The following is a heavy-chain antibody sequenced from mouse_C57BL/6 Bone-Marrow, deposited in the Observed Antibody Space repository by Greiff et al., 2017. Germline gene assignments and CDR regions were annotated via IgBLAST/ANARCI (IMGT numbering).Heavy chain of an antibody. Sequence: EVKLEESGGGLVQPGGSMKLSCVASGFTFSNYWMNWVRQSPEKGLEWVAQIRLKSDNYATHYAESVKGRFTISRDDSKSSVYLQMNNLRAEDTGIYYCTPLLLLRLARDYWGQGTTLTVSS. CDR3: TPLLLLRLARDY. CDR2: IRLKSDNYAT. J-gene: IGHJ2*01. CDR1: GFTFSNYW. D-gene: IGHD1-2*01. V-gene: IGHV6-3*01.